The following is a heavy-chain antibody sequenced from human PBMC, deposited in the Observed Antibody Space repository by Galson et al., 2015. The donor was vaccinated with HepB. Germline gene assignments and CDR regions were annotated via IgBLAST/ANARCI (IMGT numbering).Heavy chain of an antibody. CDR3: ARDRRGREYYFDY. CDR1: GFTFSSYG. V-gene: IGHV3-33*01. CDR2: IWYDGSNK. Sequence: SLRLSCAASGFTFSSYGMHWVRQAPGKGLEWVAVIWYDGSNKYYADSVKGRFTISRDNSKNTLYLQMSSLRAEDTAVYYCARDRRGREYYFDYWGQGTLVTVSS. J-gene: IGHJ4*02. D-gene: IGHD5-24*01.